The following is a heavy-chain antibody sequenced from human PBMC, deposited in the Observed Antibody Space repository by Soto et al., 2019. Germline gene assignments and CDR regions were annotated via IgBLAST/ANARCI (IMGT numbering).Heavy chain of an antibody. J-gene: IGHJ4*02. D-gene: IGHD6-19*01. Sequence: GGSLRLSCTASGFTFSSYAMHWVRQAPGKGLEWVAVISYDGSNKYYADSVKGRFTISRDNSKNTMYLRMNSLRVEDTAVYYCARLYSSGWYGDLDYWGQGTLVTVSS. CDR3: ARLYSSGWYGDLDY. V-gene: IGHV3-30-3*01. CDR2: ISYDGSNK. CDR1: GFTFSSYA.